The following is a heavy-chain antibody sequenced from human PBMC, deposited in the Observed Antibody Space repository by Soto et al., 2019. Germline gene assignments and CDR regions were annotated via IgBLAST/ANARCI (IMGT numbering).Heavy chain of an antibody. CDR1: GFTFDDYA. J-gene: IGHJ6*02. CDR2: ISWNSGSI. V-gene: IGHV3-9*01. Sequence: EVQLVESGGGLVQPGRSLRLSCAASGFTFDDYAMHWVRQXPGXGXXXVSGISWNSGSIGYADSVKGRFTISRDNAKNSLYLQMNSLRAEDTALYYCAKDSSDXXXXYYGMDVWGQGTTVTVSS. D-gene: IGHD2-21*02. CDR3: AKDSSDXXXXYYGMDV.